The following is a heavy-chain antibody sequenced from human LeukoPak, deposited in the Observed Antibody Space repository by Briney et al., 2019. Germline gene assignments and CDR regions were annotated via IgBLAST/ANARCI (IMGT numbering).Heavy chain of an antibody. Sequence: GASVKVSCKASGFTFTSSAVQGVRQARGQRLEWIGWIVVGSGNTNYAQKFQGRVTITADESTSTAYMELSSLRSEDTAVYYCARENYDFWSGRGRFDPWGQGTLVTVSS. D-gene: IGHD3-3*01. J-gene: IGHJ5*02. CDR2: IVVGSGNT. CDR1: GFTFTSSA. CDR3: ARENYDFWSGRGRFDP. V-gene: IGHV1-58*01.